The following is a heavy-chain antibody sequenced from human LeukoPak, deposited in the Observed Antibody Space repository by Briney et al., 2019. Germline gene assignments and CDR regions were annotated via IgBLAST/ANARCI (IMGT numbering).Heavy chain of an antibody. D-gene: IGHD2-15*01. Sequence: ASVKVSCKASGYTFTSLDINWVRQATGKGLEWMGWINTNSGNTNYAQKLQGRVTMTTDTSTSTAYMELRSLRSDDTAVYYCARDRRGHRGAFDIWGQGTMVTVSS. CDR2: INTNSGNT. J-gene: IGHJ3*02. V-gene: IGHV1-18*01. CDR1: GYTFTSLD. CDR3: ARDRRGHRGAFDI.